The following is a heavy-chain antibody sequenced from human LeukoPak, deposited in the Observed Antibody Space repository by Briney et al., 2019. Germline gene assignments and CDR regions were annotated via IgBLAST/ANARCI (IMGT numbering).Heavy chain of an antibody. D-gene: IGHD3-22*01. CDR1: GGSISSYY. J-gene: IGHJ4*02. CDR2: IYYSGST. Sequence: SETLSLTCTVSGGSISSYYWSWIRQPPGKGLEWIGYIYYSGSTNYNPSLKSRVTIPVDTSKNQFSLKLSSVTAADTAVYYCARGRPGPRITMIVVGRSLRYYFDYWGQGTLVTVSS. CDR3: ARGRPGPRITMIVVGRSLRYYFDY. V-gene: IGHV4-59*12.